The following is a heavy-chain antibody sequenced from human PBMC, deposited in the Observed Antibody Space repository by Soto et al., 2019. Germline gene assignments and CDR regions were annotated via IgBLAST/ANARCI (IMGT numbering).Heavy chain of an antibody. Sequence: GGSLRLSCAASGFTFSSYGMHWVRQAPGKGLEWVAVISYDGSNKYYADSVKGRFTISRDNSKNTLYLQMNSLRAEDTAVYYCAKDLPPYGSGMPPHNWFDPWGQGTLVTVSS. D-gene: IGHD3-10*01. J-gene: IGHJ5*02. CDR3: AKDLPPYGSGMPPHNWFDP. CDR2: ISYDGSNK. CDR1: GFTFSSYG. V-gene: IGHV3-30*18.